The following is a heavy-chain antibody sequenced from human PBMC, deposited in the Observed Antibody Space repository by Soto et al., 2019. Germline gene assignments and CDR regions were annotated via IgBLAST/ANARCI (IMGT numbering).Heavy chain of an antibody. CDR3: ARDVKSLWFGEYYNWFDP. D-gene: IGHD3-10*01. V-gene: IGHV4-4*07. CDR1: GGSISSYC. CDR2: IYTSGST. J-gene: IGHJ5*02. Sequence: SETLSLTCTVSGGSISSYCWSWIRQPAGKGLEWIGRIYTSGSTNYNPSLKSRVTMSVDTSKNQFSLKLSSVTAADTAVYYCARDVKSLWFGEYYNWFDPWGQGPMVTVSS.